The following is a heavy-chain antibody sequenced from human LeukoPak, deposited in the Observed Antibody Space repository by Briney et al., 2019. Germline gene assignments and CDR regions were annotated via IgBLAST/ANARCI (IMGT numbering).Heavy chain of an antibody. V-gene: IGHV4-39*07. Sequence: PSETLSLTCTVSGGSISSSSYYWGWIRQPPGKGLEWIGSIYYSGSTYYNPSLKSRVTISVDTSKNQFSLKLSSVTAADTAVYYCARAERDTPYYYYYMDVWGKGTTVTVSS. D-gene: IGHD5-18*01. CDR2: IYYSGST. J-gene: IGHJ6*03. CDR1: GGSISSSSYY. CDR3: ARAERDTPYYYYYMDV.